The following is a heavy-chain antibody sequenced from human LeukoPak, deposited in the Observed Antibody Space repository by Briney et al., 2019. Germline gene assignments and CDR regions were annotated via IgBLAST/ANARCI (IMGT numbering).Heavy chain of an antibody. J-gene: IGHJ5*02. CDR2: IIPIFGTA. D-gene: IGHD3-10*01. Sequence: SVKVSCKASGGTFSSYAISWVRQAPGQGLEWMGRIIPIFGTANYAQKFQGRVTTTTDESTSTAYMELSSLRSEDTAVYYCARSSYYGSGSQYKGGKNWFDPWGQGTLVTVSS. CDR3: ARSSYYGSGSQYKGGKNWFDP. CDR1: GGTFSSYA. V-gene: IGHV1-69*05.